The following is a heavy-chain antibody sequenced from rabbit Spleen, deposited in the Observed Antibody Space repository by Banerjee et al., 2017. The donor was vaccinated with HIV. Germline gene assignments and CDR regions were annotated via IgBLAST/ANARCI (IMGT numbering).Heavy chain of an antibody. CDR1: GFSFSSSYC. D-gene: IGHD1-1*01. CDR3: ARDTSSSFSSYGMDL. Sequence: QSLEESGGDLVKPGASLTLTCTASGFSFSSSYCVCWVRQAPGKGLEWIACIDIGSSGFTYFASWAKGRFTISKTSSTTVTLQMTSMTAADTATYFCARDTSSSFSSYGMDLWGPGHPGHRL. V-gene: IGHV1S40*01. CDR2: IDIGSSGFT. J-gene: IGHJ6*01.